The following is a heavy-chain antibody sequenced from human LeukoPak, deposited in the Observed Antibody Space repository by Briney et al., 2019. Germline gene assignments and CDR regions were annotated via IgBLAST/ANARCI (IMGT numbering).Heavy chain of an antibody. J-gene: IGHJ4*02. D-gene: IGHD1-26*01. CDR1: GFTFDDYG. CDR3: TREVSGSLYFDY. Sequence: GGSLRLSCAASGFTFDDYGMSWVRQAPGKGLEWVSGINWNGGSTGYADSVKGRFTISRDNAKNSLYLQMNSLRAEDTAVYYCTREVSGSLYFDYWGQGTLVTVSS. CDR2: INWNGGST. V-gene: IGHV3-20*04.